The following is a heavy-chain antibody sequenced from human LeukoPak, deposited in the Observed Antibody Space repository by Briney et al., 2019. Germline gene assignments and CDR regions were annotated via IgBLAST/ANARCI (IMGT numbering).Heavy chain of an antibody. CDR3: AKETTLPGAADN. V-gene: IGHV3-23*01. CDR1: GFTLSSFA. CDR2: ISADAVTT. J-gene: IGHJ4*02. Sequence: GGSLRLSCAASGFTLSSFAMSWVRQPPGKGLEWGAPISADAVTTRYADSVKRRFTISRDSSKNTLYLQMNSLRAEDTAIYYCAKETTLPGAADNWGQGTLVTVSS. D-gene: IGHD4-11*01.